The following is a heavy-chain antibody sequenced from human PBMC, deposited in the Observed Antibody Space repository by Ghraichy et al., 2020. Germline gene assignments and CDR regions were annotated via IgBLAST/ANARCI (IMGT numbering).Heavy chain of an antibody. CDR1: GNTFTDYY. CDR3: AIGDDCTSAMCYTTGYKWFDS. V-gene: IGHV1-2*02. J-gene: IGHJ5*01. Sequence: ASVKVSCEASGNTFTDYYMHWVRQAPGQGLEWMGWINLYSGGTSYAQRFQGRVTMTRDTSMSTAYMDLSSLRSDDTAVYYCAIGDDCTSAMCYTTGYKWFDSWGQGTLVTVSS. CDR2: INLYSGGT. D-gene: IGHD2-8*01.